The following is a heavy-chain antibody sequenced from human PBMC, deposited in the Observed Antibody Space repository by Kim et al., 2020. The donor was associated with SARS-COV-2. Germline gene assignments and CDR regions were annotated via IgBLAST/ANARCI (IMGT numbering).Heavy chain of an antibody. V-gene: IGHV3-23*01. CDR1: GFTFSTYV. J-gene: IGHJ4*02. CDR3: AKGSPQAYCSGGVCYSFDS. Sequence: GGSLRLSCAASGFTFSTYVMNWVRQAPGKGLEWVSAITTGGGSTYHADSVKGRFTISRDNFKNTLYLQMNSLRAEDTAVYYCAKGSPQAYCSGGVCYSFDSWGQGALVTVSS. D-gene: IGHD2-15*01. CDR2: ITTGGGST.